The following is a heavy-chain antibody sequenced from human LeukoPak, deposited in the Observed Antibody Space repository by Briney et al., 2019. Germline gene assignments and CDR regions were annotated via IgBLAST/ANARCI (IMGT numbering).Heavy chain of an antibody. D-gene: IGHD1-26*01. CDR3: ARGGVVGDTCDY. CDR2: MNPNTGNT. CDR1: GYTFTSFD. Sequence: ASVKVSFKASGYTFTSFDINWVRQATGQGLEWMGWMNPNTGNTGFAQKFQGRVTTTRNTSISTAYMELSSLRSEDTAVYYCARGGVVGDTCDYWGQGTLVTVSS. J-gene: IGHJ4*02. V-gene: IGHV1-8*01.